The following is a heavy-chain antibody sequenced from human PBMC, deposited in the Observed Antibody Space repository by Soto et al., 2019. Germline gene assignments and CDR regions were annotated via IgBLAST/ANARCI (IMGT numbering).Heavy chain of an antibody. Sequence: ASVKVSCKASGFSFTGYYIHWLRQAPGQGLEWMGCINAHSGGTEYAQKFQGRVTLTRDTSIATAYLTLTSLTSDDTALYYCAKDLTRQLAYWLDPWGQGTQVTVSS. V-gene: IGHV1-2*02. CDR2: INAHSGGT. CDR1: GFSFTGYY. J-gene: IGHJ5*02. CDR3: AKDLTRQLAYWLDP. D-gene: IGHD6-6*01.